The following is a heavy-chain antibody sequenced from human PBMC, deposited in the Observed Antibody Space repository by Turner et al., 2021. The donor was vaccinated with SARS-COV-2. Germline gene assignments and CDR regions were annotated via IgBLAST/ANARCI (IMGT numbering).Heavy chain of an antibody. Sequence: QVKLEESGPGLVQPSETLSLTCTVSGGTLSSSTYNWGWIRQPPGKGLEWIGSIYYSGTTYYNPSLNSRVTISVDTSKNQFSLKLTSVTAIDTAVYYCARRRGRDGYTRNWYFDLWGRGTLVTVSS. CDR3: ARRRGRDGYTRNWYFDL. V-gene: IGHV4-39*01. J-gene: IGHJ2*01. D-gene: IGHD2-2*02. CDR2: IYYSGTT. CDR1: GGTLSSSTYN.